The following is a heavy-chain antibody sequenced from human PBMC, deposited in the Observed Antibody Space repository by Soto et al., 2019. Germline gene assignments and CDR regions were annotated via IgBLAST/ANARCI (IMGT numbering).Heavy chain of an antibody. CDR2: ISGGGDTT. J-gene: IGHJ4*02. V-gene: IGHV3-23*01. Sequence: EVQLLESGGGLVQPGGSLRLSCAASGFTFNNYAMTWVRQAPGKGLEWVSAISGGGDTTSYADSVKGRFTVSRDGSKSTLYLQMSSVRAEDTALYYCAKGRGGSGSLTPRVDFWGQGTLVTVSS. CDR1: GFTFNNYA. CDR3: AKGRGGSGSLTPRVDF. D-gene: IGHD3-10*01.